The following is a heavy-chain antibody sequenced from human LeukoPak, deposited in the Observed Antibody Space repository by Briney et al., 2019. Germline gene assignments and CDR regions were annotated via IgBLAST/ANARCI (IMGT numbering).Heavy chain of an antibody. D-gene: IGHD3-10*01. CDR2: ISDDGSRQ. CDR1: GFTFSNYA. CDR3: VKDRAGTYTLDY. J-gene: IGHJ4*02. V-gene: IGHV3-30-3*01. Sequence: GRSLRLSCAATGFTFSNYAIHWGRQAPGKGLEGVAFISDDGSRQHYADSVKGRFTISRDNSKNTLNLQMNSLRAEDTAMYYCVKDRAGTYTLDYWGQGTLVTVSS.